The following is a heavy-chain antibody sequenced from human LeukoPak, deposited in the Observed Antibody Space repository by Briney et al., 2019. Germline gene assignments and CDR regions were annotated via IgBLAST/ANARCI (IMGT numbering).Heavy chain of an antibody. V-gene: IGHV3-30*02. CDR2: IRYAGDDQ. D-gene: IGHD1-1*01. CDR1: GFIFSSYG. CDR3: ARERKYDSNFDY. J-gene: IGHJ4*02. Sequence: PGGSLRLSCATSGFIFSSYGMHWVRQAPGKGLEWVAFIRYAGDDQYYADSVKGRFTVSRDNAKNTLYLQMNSLRAEDTAVYYCARERKYDSNFDYWGQGTLVTVSS.